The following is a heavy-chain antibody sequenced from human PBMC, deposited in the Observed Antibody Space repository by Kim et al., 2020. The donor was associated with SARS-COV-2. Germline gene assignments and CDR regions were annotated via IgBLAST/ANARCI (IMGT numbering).Heavy chain of an antibody. CDR2: IYYSGST. Sequence: SETLSLTCTVSGGSISSYYWSWIRQPPGKGLEWIGYIYYSGSTNYNPSLKSRVTISVDTSKNQFSLKLSSVTAADTAVYYCARDRIAVADSHPTNWFDPWGQGTLVTVSS. J-gene: IGHJ5*02. CDR3: ARDRIAVADSHPTNWFDP. CDR1: GGSISSYY. D-gene: IGHD6-19*01. V-gene: IGHV4-59*01.